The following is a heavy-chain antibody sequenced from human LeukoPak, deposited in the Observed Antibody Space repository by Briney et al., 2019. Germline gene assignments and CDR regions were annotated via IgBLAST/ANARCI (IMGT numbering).Heavy chain of an antibody. D-gene: IGHD4-17*01. CDR3: ARDFKLEYGDPYYFDY. CDR1: GFTFSSYS. V-gene: IGHV3-21*01. Sequence: GGSLRLSCAASGFTFSSYSMNWVRQAPGKGLEWVSSISSSSSYIYYADSVKGRFTISRDNAKNSLYLQMNSLRGEDTAVYYGARDFKLEYGDPYYFDYWGQGTLVTVSS. CDR2: ISSSSSYI. J-gene: IGHJ4*02.